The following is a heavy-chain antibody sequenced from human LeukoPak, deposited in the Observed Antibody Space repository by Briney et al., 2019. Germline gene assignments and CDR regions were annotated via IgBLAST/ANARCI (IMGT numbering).Heavy chain of an antibody. Sequence: SQTLSLTCTVSGGSLSSGDYYWSWIRQPPGKGLEWIGCIYYSGSTYYNPSLKSRVTISVDTSKNQFSLKQSSVTAADTAVYYCARVSLGVIDHWGQGTLVTVSS. CDR1: GGSLSSGDYY. J-gene: IGHJ4*02. D-gene: IGHD3-10*01. CDR2: IYYSGST. V-gene: IGHV4-30-4*08. CDR3: ARVSLGVIDH.